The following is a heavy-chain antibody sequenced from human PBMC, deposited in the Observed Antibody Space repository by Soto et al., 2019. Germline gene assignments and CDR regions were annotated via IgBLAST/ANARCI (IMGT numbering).Heavy chain of an antibody. V-gene: IGHV3-23*01. Sequence: EVQLLESGGGLVQPGGSLRLSCAASGFTFSSYAMSWVRQAPGKGLEWVSGISSSGGSTYYADSVKGRFTISRDNSKNALFLRMKRPRVEDRAVYYCLRPAPRGRHYFYFGIDVWGQGTTVTVSS. CDR2: ISSSGGST. J-gene: IGHJ6*02. D-gene: IGHD3-10*01. CDR1: GFTFSSYA. CDR3: LRPAPRGRHYFYFGIDV.